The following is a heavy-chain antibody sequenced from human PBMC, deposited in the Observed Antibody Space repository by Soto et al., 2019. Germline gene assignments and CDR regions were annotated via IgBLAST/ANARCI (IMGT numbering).Heavy chain of an antibody. V-gene: IGHV3-9*01. CDR2: ISWNSGSI. CDR3: AKDMISPTIWSGYYYYYYGMDV. CDR1: GFTFDDYA. Sequence: GGSLRLSCAASGFTFDDYAMHWVRQAPGKGLEWVSGISWNSGSIGYADSVKGRFTISRDNAKNSLYLQMNSLRAEDTALYYCAKDMISPTIWSGYYYYYYGMDVWGQGTTVTVSS. J-gene: IGHJ6*02. D-gene: IGHD3-3*01.